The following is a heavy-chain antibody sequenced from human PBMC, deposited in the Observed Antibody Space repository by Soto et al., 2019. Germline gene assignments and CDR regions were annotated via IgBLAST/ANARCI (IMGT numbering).Heavy chain of an antibody. V-gene: IGHV3-23*01. J-gene: IGHJ4*02. CDR2: ITGSGDKT. Sequence: PGGSLRLSCAASGFSLSNYAMTWVRQAPGKGLEWVSGITGSGDKTYYADSVKGRFIISRDISKNTLYLQMNSLRAEDTALYYCARDCSSSSCSVWHYWGQGTLVTVSS. CDR1: GFSLSNYA. CDR3: ARDCSSSSCSVWHY. D-gene: IGHD2-2*01.